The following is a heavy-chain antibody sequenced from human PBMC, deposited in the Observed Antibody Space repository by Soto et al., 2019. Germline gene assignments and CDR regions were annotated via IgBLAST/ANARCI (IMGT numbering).Heavy chain of an antibody. CDR3: ARQMSSSSFTMDV. V-gene: IGHV5-10-1*01. CDR1: GYSFTSYM. Sequence: GESLKISCKGSGYSFTSYMINWVRQMPGKGLEWMGRIDPTDSYTNYSPSFQGHVTISADKSIGTAYLQWSSLKASDTAMYYCARQMSSSSFTMDVWGQGTPVTVSS. CDR2: IDPTDSYT. J-gene: IGHJ6*02. D-gene: IGHD6-6*01.